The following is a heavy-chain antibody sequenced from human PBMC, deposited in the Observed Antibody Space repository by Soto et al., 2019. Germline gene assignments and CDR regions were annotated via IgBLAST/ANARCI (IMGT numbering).Heavy chain of an antibody. CDR2: ISSSGSTI. CDR3: AREGIAAAGPLDY. Sequence: GGSLRLSCAASGFTFTLYAIHWVRQAPGKGLEWVSYISSSGSTIYYADSVKGRFTISRDNAKNSLYLQMNSLRAEDTAVYYCAREGIAAAGPLDYWGQGTLVTVSS. J-gene: IGHJ4*02. D-gene: IGHD6-13*01. CDR1: GFTFTLYA. V-gene: IGHV3-48*04.